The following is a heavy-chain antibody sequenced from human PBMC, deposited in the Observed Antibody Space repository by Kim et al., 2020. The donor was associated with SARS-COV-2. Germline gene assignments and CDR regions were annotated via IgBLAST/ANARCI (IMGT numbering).Heavy chain of an antibody. V-gene: IGHV4-34*01. CDR1: GGSLSGSS. CDR2: IYDRGNT. Sequence: SETLSLTCAGHGGSLSGSSWNWIRQLPGKGLEWIGEIYDRGNTNYNPYPKSRLTITIDKSKNHFSLNLSPVTAADTAAYYCARRPRYYDGSGAFGCMDV. D-gene: IGHD3-22*01. J-gene: IGHJ6*01. CDR3: ARRPRYYDGSGAFGCMDV.